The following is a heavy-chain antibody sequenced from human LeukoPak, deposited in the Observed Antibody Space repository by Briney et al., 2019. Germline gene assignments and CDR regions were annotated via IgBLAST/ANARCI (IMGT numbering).Heavy chain of an antibody. Sequence: ASVKVSCKASGYTFTSYGISWVRQAPGQGLEWMGWISAYNGNTNYAQKFQGRVTMTRDTSISTAYMELSRLRSDDTAVYYCARDRSGWYHDAFDIWGQGTMVTVSS. V-gene: IGHV1-18*01. CDR1: GYTFTSYG. CDR2: ISAYNGNT. J-gene: IGHJ3*02. CDR3: ARDRSGWYHDAFDI. D-gene: IGHD6-19*01.